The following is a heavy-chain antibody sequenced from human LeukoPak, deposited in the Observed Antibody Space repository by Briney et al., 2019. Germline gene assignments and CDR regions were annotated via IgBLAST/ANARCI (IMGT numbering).Heavy chain of an antibody. V-gene: IGHV3-30*18. CDR2: TSYDGTNK. D-gene: IGHD6-13*01. Sequence: SGGSLRLSCAASGFTFSSYGMHWVRQAPGKGLEWVAVTSYDGTNKYSADSVKGRFTISRDNSKNTLYLQMNSLRAEDTAVYYCAKVGNSWYYFDYWGQGTLVTVSS. CDR1: GFTFSSYG. CDR3: AKVGNSWYYFDY. J-gene: IGHJ4*02.